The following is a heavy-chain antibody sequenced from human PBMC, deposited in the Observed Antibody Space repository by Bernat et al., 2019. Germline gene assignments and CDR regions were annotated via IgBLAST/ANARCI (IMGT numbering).Heavy chain of an antibody. CDR2: ISGSGGST. CDR1: GFTFSNYA. V-gene: IGHV3-23*01. CDR3: GKGISAYYPTYVGMDV. Sequence: EVQLLESGGGLVQPGGSLRLSCAASGFTFSNYAMSWVRQAPGKGLEWVSAISGSGGSTYYARSVKGRFTITRDRSKNTLYLQMNSLRAEDTALYYCGKGISAYYPTYVGMDVWGQGTTVTVSS. D-gene: IGHD3-22*01. J-gene: IGHJ6*02.